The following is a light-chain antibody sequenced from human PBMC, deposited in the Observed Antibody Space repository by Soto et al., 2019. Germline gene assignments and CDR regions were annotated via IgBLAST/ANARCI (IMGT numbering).Light chain of an antibody. J-gene: IGKJ1*01. V-gene: IGKV1-5*03. CDR1: QTISSW. CDR3: QHLYSDPWTWT. CDR2: KAS. Sequence: DIQMTQSPSTLSGSVGDRATITCRASQTISSWLAWYQQKPGKAPKLLIYKASTLKSGVPSRFSGSGSGPDFTLTISSLQPEDFATYYCQHLYSDPWTWTVGQGTKGEIK.